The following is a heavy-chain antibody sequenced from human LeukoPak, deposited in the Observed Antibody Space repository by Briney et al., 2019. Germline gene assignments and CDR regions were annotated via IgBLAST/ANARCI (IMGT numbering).Heavy chain of an antibody. Sequence: SETLSLTCAVYGVSFSGYYWSWIRQPPGKGLEWIGEINHSGSTNYNPSLKSRVTISVDTSKNQFSLKLSSVTAADTAVYYCARLTGWFDPWGQGTLVTVSS. V-gene: IGHV4-34*01. CDR3: ARLTGWFDP. CDR2: INHSGST. CDR1: GVSFSGYY. J-gene: IGHJ5*02.